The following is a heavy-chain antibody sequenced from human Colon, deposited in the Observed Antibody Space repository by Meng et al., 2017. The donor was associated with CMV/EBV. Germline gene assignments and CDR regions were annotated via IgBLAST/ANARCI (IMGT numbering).Heavy chain of an antibody. CDR2: MSYDGRNK. J-gene: IGHJ6*02. CDR1: GFRFGSFG. D-gene: IGHD1-26*01. CDR3: ARDGVTSRPLVGDGMDV. V-gene: IGHV3-30*04. Sequence: SCAASGFRFGSFGMHWVRQAPGKGLEWVTMMSYDGRNKYYADSVKGRFTISRDNSKNTVYLHMESLRIEDTAVYYCARDGVTSRPLVGDGMDVWGQGTTVTVSS.